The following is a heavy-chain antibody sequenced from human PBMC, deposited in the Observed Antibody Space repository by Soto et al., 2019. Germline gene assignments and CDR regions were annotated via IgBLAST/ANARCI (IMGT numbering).Heavy chain of an antibody. CDR2: VYYNENT. V-gene: IGHV4-39*01. J-gene: IGHJ5*02. CDR3: ARRERYYGSPGWFDP. Sequence: SETLSLTCSVSGGSISSFTYYWGWIRQPPGKGLEWIGTVYYNENTYYNPSLKSRVTITVDTAKNQFSLNLRSMTAADTAMYFCARRERYYGSPGWFDPWGPGTLVTVSS. CDR1: GGSISSFTYY. D-gene: IGHD3-10*01.